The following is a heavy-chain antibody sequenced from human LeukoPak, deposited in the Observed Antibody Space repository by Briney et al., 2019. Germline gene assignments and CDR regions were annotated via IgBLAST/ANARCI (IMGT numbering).Heavy chain of an antibody. Sequence: SETLSLTCAVYGGSFSGYYWSWIRQSPGKGLEWVGYVYNSGDTGKNPSLKSRVTILLDTSKNQCSLKLTSVSAADTAVYYCARLKLGAYFDLWGRGTLVTVSS. D-gene: IGHD3-16*01. J-gene: IGHJ2*01. CDR2: VYNSGDT. CDR3: ARLKLGAYFDL. CDR1: GGSFSGYY. V-gene: IGHV4-59*08.